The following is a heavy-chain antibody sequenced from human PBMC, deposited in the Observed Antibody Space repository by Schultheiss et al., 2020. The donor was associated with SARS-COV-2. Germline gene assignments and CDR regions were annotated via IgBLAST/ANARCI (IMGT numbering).Heavy chain of an antibody. V-gene: IGHV4-59*08. J-gene: IGHJ4*02. CDR1: GASISSFY. CDR2: IYYSVNT. Sequence: GSLRLSCTVSGASISSFYWSWIRQTPGKGLEWIGYIYYSVNTWYNPSLKSRVTISGDMSKNQFSLKLNSVTAADTAVYYCARRRQDTNAYSYFDSWGQGTLVTVSS. CDR3: ARRRQDTNAYSYFDS. D-gene: IGHD4-11*01.